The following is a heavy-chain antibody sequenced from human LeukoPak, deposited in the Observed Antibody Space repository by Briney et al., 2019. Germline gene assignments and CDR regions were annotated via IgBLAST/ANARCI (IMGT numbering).Heavy chain of an antibody. CDR3: ARGSLGSSWFSVRRVFWY. D-gene: IGHD6-13*01. J-gene: IGHJ4*02. CDR1: GGSFSGYY. CDR2: INHSGST. Sequence: SETLSLTCAVYGGSFSGYYWSWIRQPPGKGLEWIGEINHSGSTNYNPSLKSRVTISVDTSKNQFSLKLSSATAADTAVYYCARGSLGSSWFSVRRVFWYWGQGTLVTVSS. V-gene: IGHV4-34*01.